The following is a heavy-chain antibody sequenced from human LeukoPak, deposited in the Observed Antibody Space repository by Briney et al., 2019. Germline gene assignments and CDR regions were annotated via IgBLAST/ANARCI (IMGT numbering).Heavy chain of an antibody. CDR3: ARLKAVVVTAIPRDYYYMDV. D-gene: IGHD2-21*02. V-gene: IGHV4-39*07. J-gene: IGHJ6*03. CDR2: INHSGST. Sequence: SQTLSLTCTVSGGSISSGSYYWSWIRQPPGKGLEWIGEINHSGSTNYNPSLKSRVTISVDTSKNQFSLKLSSVTAADTAVYYCARLKAVVVTAIPRDYYYMDVWGKGTTVTISS. CDR1: GGSISSGSYY.